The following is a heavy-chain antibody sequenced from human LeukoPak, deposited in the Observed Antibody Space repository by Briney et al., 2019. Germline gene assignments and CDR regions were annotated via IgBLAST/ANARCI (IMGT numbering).Heavy chain of an antibody. J-gene: IGHJ5*02. D-gene: IGHD2-2*01. V-gene: IGHV5-51*01. Sequence: GEPLKISCKGSGYSFTSYWIAWVRQLPGKGLEWMGIIYPGDSDTRYSPSFQGQVTISADKSISTAYLQWSSLKASDAAMYYCARHHLPAAIQVGFDPWGQGTPVTVSS. CDR1: GYSFTSYW. CDR3: ARHHLPAAIQVGFDP. CDR2: IYPGDSDT.